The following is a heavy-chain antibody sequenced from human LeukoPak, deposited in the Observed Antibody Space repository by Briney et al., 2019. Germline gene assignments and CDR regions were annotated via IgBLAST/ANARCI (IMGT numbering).Heavy chain of an antibody. D-gene: IGHD6-6*01. CDR1: GGSISSYY. CDR2: IYYSGST. V-gene: IGHV4-59*01. J-gene: IGHJ4*02. Sequence: PSETLSLTCTVSGGSISSYYWSWIRQPPGKGLEWIGYIYYSGSTNYNPSLKSRVTISVDTSKNQFSMKLSSVTAADTAVYYCARSSIAARGFDYWGQGTLVTVSS. CDR3: ARSSIAARGFDY.